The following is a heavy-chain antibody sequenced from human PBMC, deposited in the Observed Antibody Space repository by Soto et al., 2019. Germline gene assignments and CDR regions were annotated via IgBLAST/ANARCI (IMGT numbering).Heavy chain of an antibody. J-gene: IGHJ4*02. D-gene: IGHD6-19*01. CDR3: ARDFFGPFPKGSLEPGIAVRYFDY. Sequence: GGSLRLSCAASGFTFSDYYMSWIRQAPGKGLEWVSYISSSSSYTNYADSVKGRFTISRDNAKNSLYLQMNSLRAEDTAVYYCARDFFGPFPKGSLEPGIAVRYFDYWGQGTLVTVSS. CDR2: ISSSSSYT. V-gene: IGHV3-11*05. CDR1: GFTFSDYY.